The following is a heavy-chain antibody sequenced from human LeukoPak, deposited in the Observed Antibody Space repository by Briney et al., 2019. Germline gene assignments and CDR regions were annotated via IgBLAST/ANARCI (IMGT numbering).Heavy chain of an antibody. J-gene: IGHJ3*02. CDR2: IYYSGST. CDR1: GGSISSSSYS. V-gene: IGHV4-39*07. Sequence: NPSETLSLTCTVSGGSISSSSYSWGWIRQPPGKGLEWIGSIYYSGSTNYNPSLKSRVTISVDTSKNQFSLKLSSVTAADTAVYYCARDALYSGSYFHIWGQGTMVTVSS. CDR3: ARDALYSGSYFHI. D-gene: IGHD1-26*01.